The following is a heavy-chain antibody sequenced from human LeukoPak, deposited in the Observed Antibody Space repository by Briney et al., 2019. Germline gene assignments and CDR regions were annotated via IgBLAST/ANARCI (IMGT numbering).Heavy chain of an antibody. CDR1: GFTFSTYA. J-gene: IGHJ6*02. V-gene: IGHV3-23*01. CDR2: FGVSGRT. CDR3: AKDSVKWLRFNYYYYGLDV. D-gene: IGHD5-12*01. Sequence: GGSLRLSCAASGFTFSTYAMSWVRQAPGKGLEWVSLFGVSGRTYYADFVKGRFTISRDNSRNVLYLQMNSLRVEDTAVFYCAKDSVKWLRFNYYYYGLDVWGQGTTVTVSS.